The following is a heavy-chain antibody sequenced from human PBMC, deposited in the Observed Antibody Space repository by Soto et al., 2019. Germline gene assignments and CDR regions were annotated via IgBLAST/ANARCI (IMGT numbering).Heavy chain of an antibody. Sequence: GGSLRLSCAASGFTFSDYYMSWIRQAPGKGLEWVSYISSSGSTIYYADSVKGRFTISRDNAKNSLYLQMNSLRAEDTAVYYCARVAYDFWSGPGAYYYYMDVWGKGTTVTVSS. V-gene: IGHV3-11*01. CDR2: ISSSGSTI. CDR1: GFTFSDYY. CDR3: ARVAYDFWSGPGAYYYYMDV. D-gene: IGHD3-3*01. J-gene: IGHJ6*03.